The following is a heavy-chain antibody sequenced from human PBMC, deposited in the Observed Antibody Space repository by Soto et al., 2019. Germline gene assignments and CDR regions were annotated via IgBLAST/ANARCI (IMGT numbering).Heavy chain of an antibody. Sequence: SETLSLTCTVSGGSISSYYWSWIRQPPGKGLEWIGYIYYSGSTNYNPSLKSRVTISVDTSKNQFSLKLSSVTAADTAVYYCARVDGDPYYYYYMDVWGKGTTVTVSS. CDR1: GGSISSYY. D-gene: IGHD4-17*01. J-gene: IGHJ6*03. V-gene: IGHV4-59*01. CDR2: IYYSGST. CDR3: ARVDGDPYYYYYMDV.